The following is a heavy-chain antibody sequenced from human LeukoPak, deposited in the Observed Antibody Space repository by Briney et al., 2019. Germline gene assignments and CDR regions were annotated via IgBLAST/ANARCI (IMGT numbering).Heavy chain of an antibody. V-gene: IGHV4-38-2*01. CDR1: GYSITSGFY. CDR3: GRSRGYGDYDH. D-gene: IGHD4-17*01. Sequence: PSETLSLTCAVSGYSITSGFYWGWIRQFPGKGLEWIGSIYHSETTYYNPSLKSRVTVTVDTSKNQFSLRLRSVTAADTAVFYCGRSRGYGDYDHWGQGTLVTVSS. CDR2: IYHSETT. J-gene: IGHJ5*02.